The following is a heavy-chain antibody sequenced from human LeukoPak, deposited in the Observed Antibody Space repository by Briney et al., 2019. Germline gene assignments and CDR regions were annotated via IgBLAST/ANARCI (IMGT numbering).Heavy chain of an antibody. CDR3: ARVAAATTNPRFDY. Sequence: SQTLSLTCTVSGGSISSGGYYWSWIRQPPGKGLEWIGYIYHSGSTYYNPSLKSRVTISVDRSKNQFSLKLSSVTAADTAVYYCARVAAATTNPRFDYWGPGTLVTVSS. D-gene: IGHD5-24*01. CDR2: IYHSGST. CDR1: GGSISSGGYY. J-gene: IGHJ4*02. V-gene: IGHV4-30-2*01.